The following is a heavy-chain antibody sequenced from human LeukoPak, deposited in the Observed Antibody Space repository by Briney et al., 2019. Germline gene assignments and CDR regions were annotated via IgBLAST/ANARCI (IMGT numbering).Heavy chain of an antibody. Sequence: GGSLLLSCAASGFIFTKYAMSWVRPAPGKGPEWVSAISGDAEDTYYADSVRGRFTVSRDNSKATLFLDMSSLRAEDTAVYYCAKSGFREGRPFDYWGQGTLVTVSS. J-gene: IGHJ4*02. CDR2: ISGDAEDT. CDR1: GFIFTKYA. V-gene: IGHV3-23*01. D-gene: IGHD3-10*01. CDR3: AKSGFREGRPFDY.